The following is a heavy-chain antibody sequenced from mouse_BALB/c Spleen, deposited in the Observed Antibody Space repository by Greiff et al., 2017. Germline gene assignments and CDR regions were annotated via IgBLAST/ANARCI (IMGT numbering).Heavy chain of an antibody. V-gene: IGHV7-3*02. CDR3: ARVNYGNAMDY. J-gene: IGHJ4*01. D-gene: IGHD1-1*01. Sequence: EVQGVESGGGLVQPGGSLRLSCATSGFTFTDYYMSWVRQPPGKALEWLGFIRNKANGYTTEYSASVKGRFTISRDNSQSILYLQMNTLRAEDSATYYCARVNYGNAMDYWGQGTSVTVSS. CDR1: GFTFTDYY. CDR2: IRNKANGYTT.